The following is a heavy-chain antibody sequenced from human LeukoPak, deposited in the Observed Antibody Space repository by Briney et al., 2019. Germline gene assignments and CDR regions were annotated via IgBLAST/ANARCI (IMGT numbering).Heavy chain of an antibody. V-gene: IGHV2-5*01. CDR3: AHIGYYYDSSGSYPTAFDI. Sequence: SGPTLAKPTQPLTLTCSFSGFSLATSGVGGGRIRQPPEKALEWLALIYWNDDKRYSPSLKTRVTITKDTSKNQVVLTVTNMAPVDTATYYCAHIGYYYDSSGSYPTAFDIWGQGTMVTVSS. D-gene: IGHD3-22*01. J-gene: IGHJ3*02. CDR1: GFSLATSGVG. CDR2: IYWNDDK.